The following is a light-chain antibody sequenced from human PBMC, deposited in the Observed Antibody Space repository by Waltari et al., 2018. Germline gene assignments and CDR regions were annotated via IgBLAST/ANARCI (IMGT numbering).Light chain of an antibody. CDR3: QQYYRSRT. J-gene: IGKJ1*01. V-gene: IGKV4-1*01. CDR1: QSVFYRFDNKNY. CDR2: WAY. Sequence: DIVMTQTPDSLAVSLGERATIDCKSRQSVFYRFDNKNYLAGYLHKPGQPPKLLFYWAYTRGSGVPDRFSASGSGTDFTLTINKLQAEDVAVYYCQQYYRSRTFGQGTKVEIK.